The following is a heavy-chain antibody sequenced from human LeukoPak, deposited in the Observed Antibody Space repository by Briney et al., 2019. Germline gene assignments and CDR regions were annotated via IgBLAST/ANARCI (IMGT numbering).Heavy chain of an antibody. V-gene: IGHV3-53*01. D-gene: IGHD3-10*01. CDR3: ARVWFGESGGLPYYYYYMDV. Sequence: GGSLRLSCAASEFSVGSNYMSWVRQAPGKGLEWVSVIYSGGSTYYADSVKGRFTISRDNSKNTLYLQMNSLRAEDTAVYYCARVWFGESGGLPYYYYYMDVWGKGTTVTISS. J-gene: IGHJ6*03. CDR2: IYSGGST. CDR1: EFSVGSNY.